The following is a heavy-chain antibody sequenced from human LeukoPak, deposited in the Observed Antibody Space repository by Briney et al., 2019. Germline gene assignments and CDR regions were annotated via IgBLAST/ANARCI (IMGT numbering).Heavy chain of an antibody. CDR3: AIRGATGTTFDY. V-gene: IGHV1-3*01. CDR2: INAGNGNT. D-gene: IGHD1-1*01. Sequence: ASVKVSCKASGYTFTSYAMHWVRQAPGQRLEWMGWINAGNGNTKYSQKFQGGVTITRDASASTAYMELSSLRSEDTAVYYCAIRGATGTTFDYWGQGTLVTVSS. J-gene: IGHJ4*02. CDR1: GYTFTSYA.